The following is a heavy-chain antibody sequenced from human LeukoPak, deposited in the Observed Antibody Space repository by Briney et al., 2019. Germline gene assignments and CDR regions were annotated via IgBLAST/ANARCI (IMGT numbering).Heavy chain of an antibody. D-gene: IGHD3-9*01. V-gene: IGHV4-59*01. CDR1: GGSISSYY. Sequence: PSETLSLTCTVSGGSISSYYWSWIRQPPGKGLEWIGYIDYSGSTNYNPSLKSRVTISVDTSKNQFSLKLSSVTAADTAVYYCARSRTMRYDILTGHYGMDVWGKGTTVTVSS. J-gene: IGHJ6*04. CDR3: ARSRTMRYDILTGHYGMDV. CDR2: IDYSGST.